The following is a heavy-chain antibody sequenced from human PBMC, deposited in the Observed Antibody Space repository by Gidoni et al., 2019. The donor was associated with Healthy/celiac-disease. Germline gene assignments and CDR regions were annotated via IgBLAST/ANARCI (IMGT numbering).Heavy chain of an antibody. CDR2: INPNSGGT. D-gene: IGHD6-13*01. J-gene: IGHJ6*02. CDR1: GYTFTGYY. Sequence: QVQLVQSGAEVKKPGASVTVSCKASGYTFTGYYMHWVRQAPGQGLEWMGWINPNSGGTNYAQKFQGRVTMTRDTSISTAYMELSRLRSDDTAVYYCAREWAAGDYYYYGMDVWGQGTTVTVSS. V-gene: IGHV1-2*02. CDR3: AREWAAGDYYYYGMDV.